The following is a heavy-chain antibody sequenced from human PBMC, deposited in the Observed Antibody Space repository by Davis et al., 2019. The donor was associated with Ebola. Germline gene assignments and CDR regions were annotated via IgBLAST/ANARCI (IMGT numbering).Heavy chain of an antibody. Sequence: GESLKISCKDSGNSFTSHWIGWVRQAPGQGLEWMGMINPNDGRTIYAQKFQGRVTVTRDTSTTTVYMDLSSLRSEDTALYYCTTPGGQDSGYDVFDIWGQGTMVTVSS. CDR1: GNSFTSHW. CDR3: TTPGGQDSGYDVFDI. V-gene: IGHV1-46*03. CDR2: INPNDGRT. J-gene: IGHJ3*02. D-gene: IGHD5-12*01.